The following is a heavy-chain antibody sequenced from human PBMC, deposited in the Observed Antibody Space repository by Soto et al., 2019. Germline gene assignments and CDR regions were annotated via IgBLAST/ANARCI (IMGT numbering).Heavy chain of an antibody. CDR2: ISSSSSYT. Sequence: PGGSLRLSCAASGFTFSDYYMSWIRQAPGKGLEWVSYISSSSSYTNYADSVKGRFTISRDNAKNSLYLQMNSLSAEDTAVYYCARLIAARPIDYWGQGTLVTVSS. CDR3: ARLIAARPIDY. J-gene: IGHJ4*02. CDR1: GFTFSDYY. D-gene: IGHD6-6*01. V-gene: IGHV3-11*06.